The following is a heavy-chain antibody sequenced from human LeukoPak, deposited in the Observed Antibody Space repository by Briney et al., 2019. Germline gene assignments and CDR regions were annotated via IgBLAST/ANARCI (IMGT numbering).Heavy chain of an antibody. J-gene: IGHJ4*02. CDR2: IYTSGST. CDR1: GGSISSGSYY. CDR3: AREGLWLSRYYFDY. Sequence: SQTLSLTCTVSGGSISSGSYYWSWIRQPAGKGLEWIGRIYTSGSTNYNPSLKSRVTISVDTSKNQFSLKLSSVTAADTAVYYCAREGLWLSRYYFDYWGQGTLVTVSS. D-gene: IGHD5-18*01. V-gene: IGHV4-61*02.